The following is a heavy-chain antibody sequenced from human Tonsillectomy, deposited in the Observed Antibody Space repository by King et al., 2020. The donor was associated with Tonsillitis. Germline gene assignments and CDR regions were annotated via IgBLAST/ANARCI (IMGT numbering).Heavy chain of an antibody. J-gene: IGHJ3*02. D-gene: IGHD5-12*01. Sequence: VQLVESGGGLVQPGGSLKLSCAASGFTFRGSAMHWVRQASGKGLEWVGRMRSKAKSYATVYAASVKGRFTISRDDSKNTAYLQMNSLKTEDTAVYYCTRSGYSGRGYAFDIWGQGTRVTVSS. CDR2: MRSKAKSYAT. V-gene: IGHV3-73*01. CDR3: TRSGYSGRGYAFDI. CDR1: GFTFRGSA.